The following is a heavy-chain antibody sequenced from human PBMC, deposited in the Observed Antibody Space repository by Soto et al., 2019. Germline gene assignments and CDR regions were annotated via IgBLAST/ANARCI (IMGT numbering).Heavy chain of an antibody. V-gene: IGHV4-31*03. D-gene: IGHD2-2*01. CDR1: GGSISSGGYY. CDR2: IYDSGST. Sequence: TLFLTFTVSGGSISSGGYYWSWIRQHPGKGLEWIGYIYDSGSTYYNPSLKSRVTISVDTSKNQFSLKLSSVTAADTAVYYCERDIVVVPAAIGGGDEYYGMDVWGQGTTVTVSS. J-gene: IGHJ6*02. CDR3: ERDIVVVPAAIGGGDEYYGMDV.